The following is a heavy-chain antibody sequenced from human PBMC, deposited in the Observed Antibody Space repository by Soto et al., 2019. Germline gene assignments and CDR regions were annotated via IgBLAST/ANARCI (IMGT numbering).Heavy chain of an antibody. CDR1: GFTFSSYW. J-gene: IGHJ6*03. V-gene: IGHV3-7*01. D-gene: IGHD5-12*01. CDR2: IKQDGSEK. Sequence: EVQLVESGGGLVQPGGSLRLSCAASGFTFSSYWMSWVRQAPGKGLEWVANIKQDGSEKYYVDSVKGRFTISRDNAKNSLYLQMNSLRAEDTAVYYCARAGWDSGYDASYYYYMDVWGKGTTVTVSS. CDR3: ARAGWDSGYDASYYYYMDV.